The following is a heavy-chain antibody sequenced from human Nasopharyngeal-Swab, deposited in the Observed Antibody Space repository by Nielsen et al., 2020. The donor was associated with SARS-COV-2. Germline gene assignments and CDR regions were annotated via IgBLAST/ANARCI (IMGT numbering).Heavy chain of an antibody. D-gene: IGHD1-26*01. CDR2: IYYSGIT. V-gene: IGHV4-59*12. CDR3: AREVVGGLVDS. CDR1: GVSISSYY. Sequence: SETLSLTCTVSGVSISSYYWSWIRQSPGKGLEWIGYIYYSGITNYNPSLKSRVNILIETTKNQFFLKLNSVTAADTAVYYCAREVVGGLVDSWGQGTLVTVSS. J-gene: IGHJ4*02.